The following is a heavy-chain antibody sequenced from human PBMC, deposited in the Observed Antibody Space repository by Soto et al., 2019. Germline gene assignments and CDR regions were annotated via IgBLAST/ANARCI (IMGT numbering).Heavy chain of an antibody. V-gene: IGHV3-15*01. CDR3: TTLKYYDFWSGYYPFDY. CDR1: GFTFSNAW. D-gene: IGHD3-3*01. CDR2: IKSKTDGGTT. J-gene: IGHJ4*02. Sequence: PGGSLRLSCAASGFTFSNAWMSWVRQAPGKGLEWVGRIKSKTDGGTTDYAAPVKGRFTISRDDSKNTLYLQMNSLKTEDTAVYYCTTLKYYDFWSGYYPFDYRGQGTLVTVSS.